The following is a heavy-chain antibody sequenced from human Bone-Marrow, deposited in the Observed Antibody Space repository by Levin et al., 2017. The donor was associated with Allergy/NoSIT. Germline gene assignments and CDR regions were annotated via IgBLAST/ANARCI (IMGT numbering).Heavy chain of an antibody. V-gene: IGHV1-69*13. D-gene: IGHD5-18*01. J-gene: IGHJ4*02. CDR3: ARIRYSYGGYYFDY. CDR1: GGTFSSYA. Sequence: GASVKVSCKASGGTFSSYAISWVRQAPGQGLEWMGGIIPIFGTANYAQKFQGRVTITADESTSTAYMELSSLRSEDTAVYYCARIRYSYGGYYFDYWGQGTLVTVSS. CDR2: IIPIFGTA.